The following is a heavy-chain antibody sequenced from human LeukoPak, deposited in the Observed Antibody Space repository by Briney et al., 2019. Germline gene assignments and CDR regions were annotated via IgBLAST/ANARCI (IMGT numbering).Heavy chain of an antibody. CDR3: AKIKSPGIVGATFNDY. J-gene: IGHJ4*02. CDR1: GFTFSSYA. V-gene: IGHV3-23*01. CDR2: ISGSGGST. D-gene: IGHD1-26*01. Sequence: GGSLRLSCAASGFTFSSYAMSWVRQAPGKGLEWVSAISGSGGSTYYADSVKGRFTISRDNSKNTLYLQMNSLRAEDTAVYYCAKIKSPGIVGATFNDYWGQGTLVTVSS.